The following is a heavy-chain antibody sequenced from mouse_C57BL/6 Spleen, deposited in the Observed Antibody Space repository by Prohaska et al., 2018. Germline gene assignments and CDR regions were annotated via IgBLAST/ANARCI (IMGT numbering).Heavy chain of an antibody. CDR1: GFTFSNYW. D-gene: IGHD2-3*01. CDR3: TEGGYYPGY. CDR2: IRLKSDNYST. V-gene: IGHV6-3*01. J-gene: IGHJ2*01. Sequence: EVKLEESGGGLVQPGGSMKLSCVASGFTFSNYWMNWVRQSPEKGLEWVAKIRLKSDNYSTHYAESVKGRFTISRDDSKSSVYLQMNNLRAEDTGIYYCTEGGYYPGYWGKGTTLTGAS.